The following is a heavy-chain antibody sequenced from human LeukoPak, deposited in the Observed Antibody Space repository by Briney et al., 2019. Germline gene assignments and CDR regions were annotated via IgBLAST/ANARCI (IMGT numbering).Heavy chain of an antibody. V-gene: IGHV3-21*01. J-gene: IGHJ5*02. D-gene: IGHD6-13*01. Sequence: GGSLRLSCAASGFTFSSYSMNWVRQAPGKGLEWVSSISSSSSYIYYADSVKGRFTISRDNAKNSLYLQMNSLRAEDTAVYYCARDRYSSSWYSLYNWFDPWGQEPWSPSPQ. CDR1: GFTFSSYS. CDR3: ARDRYSSSWYSLYNWFDP. CDR2: ISSSSSYI.